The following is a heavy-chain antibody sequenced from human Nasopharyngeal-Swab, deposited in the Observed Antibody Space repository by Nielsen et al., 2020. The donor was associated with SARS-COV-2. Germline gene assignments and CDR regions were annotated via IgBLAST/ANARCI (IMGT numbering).Heavy chain of an antibody. Sequence: VRQAPGKGLEWVSSISSSSYIYYADSVKGRFTISRDNAKNSLYLQMNSLRAEDTAVYYCARDGLDYDFWSAYFMDVWGQGATVTVSS. CDR2: ISSSSYI. CDR3: ARDGLDYDFWSAYFMDV. V-gene: IGHV3-69-1*01. J-gene: IGHJ6*02. D-gene: IGHD3-3*01.